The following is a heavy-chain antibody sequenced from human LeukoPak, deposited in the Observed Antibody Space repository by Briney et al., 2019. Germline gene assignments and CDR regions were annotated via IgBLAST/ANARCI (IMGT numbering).Heavy chain of an antibody. CDR3: ARDHPYSSGWYGRVEALDL. D-gene: IGHD6-19*01. Sequence: ASVEVSCKASGFIFTGYYMHWVRQAPGQGLEWMGCINANSGGTNYAQKFQGRVTMTRDTSISTAYMDLSRLRSDDTAVYYCARDHPYSSGWYGRVEALDLWGQGTTVTVSS. CDR1: GFIFTGYY. V-gene: IGHV1-2*02. CDR2: INANSGGT. J-gene: IGHJ3*01.